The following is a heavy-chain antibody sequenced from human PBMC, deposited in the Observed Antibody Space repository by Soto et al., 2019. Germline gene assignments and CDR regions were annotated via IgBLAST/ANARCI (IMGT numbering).Heavy chain of an antibody. CDR3: ARLLHSPGPSKWFDP. J-gene: IGHJ5*02. V-gene: IGHV1-18*01. CDR2: ISAYNGNT. CDR1: GYTFTSYG. Sequence: GASVKVSCKASGYTFTSYGISWVRQAPGQGLEWMGWISAYNGNTNYAQKLQGRVTMTTDTSTSTAYMELRSLRSDDTAVYYCARLLHSPGPSKWFDPWGQGTLVTVS.